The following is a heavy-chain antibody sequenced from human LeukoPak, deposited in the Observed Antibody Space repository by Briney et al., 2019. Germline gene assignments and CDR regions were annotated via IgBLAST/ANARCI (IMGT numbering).Heavy chain of an antibody. V-gene: IGHV3-15*01. CDR1: GFTFSSYS. CDR3: ANEATGSYNY. D-gene: IGHD1-26*01. Sequence: PGGSLRLSCAASGFTFSSYSMKWVRQGPGKGLEWVGRIKSKTDGGTIDHAAPVKGRFTVSRDDSKNTLYLQMNSLRTEDTAVYYCANEATGSYNYWGQGTLVTVSS. J-gene: IGHJ4*02. CDR2: IKSKTDGGTI.